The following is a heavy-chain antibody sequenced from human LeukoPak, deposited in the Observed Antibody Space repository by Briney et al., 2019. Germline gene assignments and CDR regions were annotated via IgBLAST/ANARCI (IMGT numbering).Heavy chain of an antibody. V-gene: IGHV4-59*08. D-gene: IGHD1-20*01. CDR3: ARRLYDWNSFGMDV. Sequence: SETLSLTCTVSGGSIRNYYCSWIRQPPGKGLEWIGYIYYSGSTNYNPSLKSRVTISVDTSKNQFSLKLSSVTAADTAVYYCARRLYDWNSFGMDVWGQGTTVTVSS. J-gene: IGHJ6*02. CDR1: GGSIRNYY. CDR2: IYYSGST.